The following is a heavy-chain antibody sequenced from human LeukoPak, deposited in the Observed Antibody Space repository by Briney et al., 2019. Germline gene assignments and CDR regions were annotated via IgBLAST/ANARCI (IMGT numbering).Heavy chain of an antibody. Sequence: GGSLRLSCAASEFTLSSCAMSWVRQAPGKGLEWVAFIRYDGSNKYHADSVKGRFTISRDNSKNTLYLQMNSLRAEDTAVYYCANPDYDSSTYVGDYWGQGTLVTVSS. D-gene: IGHD3-22*01. CDR3: ANPDYDSSTYVGDY. J-gene: IGHJ4*02. CDR2: IRYDGSNK. CDR1: EFTLSSCA. V-gene: IGHV3-30*02.